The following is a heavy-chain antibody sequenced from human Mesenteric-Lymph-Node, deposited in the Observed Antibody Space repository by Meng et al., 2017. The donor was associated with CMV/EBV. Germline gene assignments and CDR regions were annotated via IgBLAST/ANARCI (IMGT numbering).Heavy chain of an antibody. J-gene: IGHJ5*02. Sequence: GGSLRLSCAASGFTFSSYSMNWVRQAPGKGLVWVSRINSDGSSTSYADSVKGRFTISRDNAKNTLYLQMNSLRAEDTAVYYCARGYIVVEPWFDPWGQGTLVTVSS. V-gene: IGHV3-74*01. D-gene: IGHD2-15*01. CDR1: GFTFSSYS. CDR2: INSDGSST. CDR3: ARGYIVVEPWFDP.